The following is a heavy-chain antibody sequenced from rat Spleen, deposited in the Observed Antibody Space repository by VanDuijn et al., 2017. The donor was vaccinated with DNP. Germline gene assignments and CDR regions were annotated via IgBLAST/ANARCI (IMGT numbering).Heavy chain of an antibody. Sequence: EVQLVESGGGLVQPGRSLKLSCAASGFTFSDYYMAWVRQAPTKGLEWVAYISYDGGITNYGDSVKGRFTISRDNAKSTLYLQMDSLRSEDTATYYCARRYYSGSYYFDYWGQGVMVTVSS. CDR3: ARRYYSGSYYFDY. CDR1: GFTFSDYY. D-gene: IGHD1-1*01. J-gene: IGHJ2*01. CDR2: ISYDGGIT. V-gene: IGHV5-7*01.